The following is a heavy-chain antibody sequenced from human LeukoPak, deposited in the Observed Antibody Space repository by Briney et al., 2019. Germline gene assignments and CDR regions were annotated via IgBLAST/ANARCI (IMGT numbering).Heavy chain of an antibody. CDR1: GYTFTNYY. V-gene: IGHV1-46*01. Sequence: ASVKVSCKASGYTFTNYYMHWVRQAPGQGLEWMGIINPSGGSTSYAQKFQGRVTMTRDMSTSTVYMELSSLRSEDTAVYYCARDLVDRYYGSGSYLYYWGQGTLVTVSS. D-gene: IGHD3-10*01. CDR3: ARDLVDRYYGSGSYLYY. J-gene: IGHJ4*02. CDR2: INPSGGST.